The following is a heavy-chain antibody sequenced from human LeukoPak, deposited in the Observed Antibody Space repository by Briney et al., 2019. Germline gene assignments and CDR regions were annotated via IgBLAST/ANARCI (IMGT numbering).Heavy chain of an antibody. Sequence: SETLSLTRTVSAGSISSYYWSWIRQPPGKGLEWMAYIYSSGSTNYNPSLKCRGTISIEPAKNQFSLNMSSVTAAHTAVYYCARDQTAKGDAFDMWGQGRTATV. J-gene: IGHJ3*02. CDR2: IYSSGST. CDR3: ARDQTAKGDAFDM. CDR1: AGSISSYY. D-gene: IGHD2-21*02. V-gene: IGHV4-59*01.